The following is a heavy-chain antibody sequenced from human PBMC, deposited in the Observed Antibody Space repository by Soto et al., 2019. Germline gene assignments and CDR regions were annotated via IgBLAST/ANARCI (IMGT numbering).Heavy chain of an antibody. CDR2: ISYDGNYI. CDR3: ARDGDGRMTTNPYYYNGMDV. Sequence: GGSLRLSCEASGFAFSSYAMHWVRQAPGKGLEWVGVISYDGNYIYYADSVKGRFTISRDNSKNTLYVQVNSLRPADTAVYYCARDGDGRMTTNPYYYNGMDVWGPGTTVTVSS. V-gene: IGHV3-30*03. CDR1: GFAFSSYA. J-gene: IGHJ6*02. D-gene: IGHD4-4*01.